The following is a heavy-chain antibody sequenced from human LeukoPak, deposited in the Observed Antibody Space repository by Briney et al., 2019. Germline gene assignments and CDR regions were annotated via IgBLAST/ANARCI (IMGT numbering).Heavy chain of an antibody. D-gene: IGHD1-26*01. CDR3: ARGRGSTARLGYYFYYTDV. CDR1: GYTFTSYG. Sequence: ASVKVSCKASGYTFTSYGIHWVRQAPGQGLEWLGWINNNTGNPTYAQGFTGRFVFSLETSVSTSYLQISSLKAEDTAVYYCARGRGSTARLGYYFYYTDVWGKGTTVTVSS. J-gene: IGHJ6*03. CDR2: INNNTGNP. V-gene: IGHV7-4-1*02.